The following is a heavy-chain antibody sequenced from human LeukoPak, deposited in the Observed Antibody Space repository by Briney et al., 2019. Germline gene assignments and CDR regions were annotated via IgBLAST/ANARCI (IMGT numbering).Heavy chain of an antibody. CDR1: GFTFSSYG. Sequence: GGSLRLSCAASGFTFSSYGMHWVRQAPGKGLEWVAFIRYDGSNKYYADSVKGRFTISRDNAKNSLYLQMNSLRAEDTAVYYCARASGSYYDYWGQGTLVTVSS. CDR2: IRYDGSNK. CDR3: ARASGSYYDY. D-gene: IGHD1-26*01. J-gene: IGHJ4*02. V-gene: IGHV3-30*02.